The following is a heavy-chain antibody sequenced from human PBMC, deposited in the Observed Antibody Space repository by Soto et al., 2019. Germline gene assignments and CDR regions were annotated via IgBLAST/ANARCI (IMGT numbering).Heavy chain of an antibody. J-gene: IGHJ4*02. CDR3: ARDGYDSSGYYYHYFDY. D-gene: IGHD3-22*01. V-gene: IGHV1-46*01. CDR1: GYTFTSYY. Sequence: ASVKVSCKASGYTFTSYYMHWVRQAPGQGLEWMGIINPSGGSTSYAQKFQGRVTMTRDTSTSTVYMELSSLRSEDTAVYYCARDGYDSSGYYYHYFDYWGQGTLVTVS. CDR2: INPSGGST.